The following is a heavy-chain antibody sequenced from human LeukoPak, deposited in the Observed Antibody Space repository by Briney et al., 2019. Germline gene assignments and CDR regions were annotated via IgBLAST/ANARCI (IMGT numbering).Heavy chain of an antibody. CDR3: AREKVRQSGMDV. D-gene: IGHD2-2*01. CDR2: INPSGGNT. Sequence: GASVKVSCKASGYTFTSYYMHWVRQAPGQGLEWMGIINPSGGNTRYAQKFQGRVTMSRDTSISTAYMELSRLRSDDTAVYYCAREKVRQSGMDVWGQGTTVTVSS. V-gene: IGHV1-46*01. CDR1: GYTFTSYY. J-gene: IGHJ6*02.